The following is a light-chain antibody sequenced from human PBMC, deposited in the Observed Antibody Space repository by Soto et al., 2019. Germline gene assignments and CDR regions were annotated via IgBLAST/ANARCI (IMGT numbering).Light chain of an antibody. V-gene: IGKV3-15*01. CDR1: QSVTSN. CDR3: QQYSNWPLT. Sequence: EIVMTQSPATLSVSPGERATLSCRASQSVTSNLAWYQQKPGQAPRLLIYGTSTRATGIPARFSGSGSWTEFTLTISSLQSEDFAVYYCQQYSNWPLTFGGGTQVEIK. CDR2: GTS. J-gene: IGKJ4*01.